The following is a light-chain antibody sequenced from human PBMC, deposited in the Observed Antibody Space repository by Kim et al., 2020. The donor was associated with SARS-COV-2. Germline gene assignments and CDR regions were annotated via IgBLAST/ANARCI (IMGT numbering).Light chain of an antibody. Sequence: VGDRVTITCRASQGISSSLAWYKQKPGKVPKLLIYAASALQPGVPSRFSGSESGTDFTLTISSLQPEDVATYYCQQYNIGPDTFGQGTRLEIK. CDR2: AAS. V-gene: IGKV1-27*01. CDR3: QQYNIGPDT. J-gene: IGKJ5*01. CDR1: QGISSS.